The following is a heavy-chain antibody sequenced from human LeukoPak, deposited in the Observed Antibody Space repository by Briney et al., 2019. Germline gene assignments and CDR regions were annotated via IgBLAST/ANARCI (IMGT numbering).Heavy chain of an antibody. D-gene: IGHD1-26*01. J-gene: IGHJ4*02. CDR2: ISYDGGNK. Sequence: GGSLRLSCAASGFTFSNYAIHWVRQAAGKGLEWVAIISYDGGNKYYAESVKGRFTISRDNSKNTLYLQMNSPRPEDTAVYYCASGAQSDYWGQGTLVTVSS. CDR3: ASGAQSDY. V-gene: IGHV3-30-3*01. CDR1: GFTFSNYA.